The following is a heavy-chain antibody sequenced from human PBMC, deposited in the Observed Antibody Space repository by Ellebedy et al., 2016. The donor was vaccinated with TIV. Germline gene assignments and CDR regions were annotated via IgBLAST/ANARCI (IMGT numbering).Heavy chain of an antibody. J-gene: IGHJ3*02. V-gene: IGHV3-74*01. CDR1: GFTFSSYW. CDR3: AHLAPSPRGAFDI. CDR2: INSDGSST. D-gene: IGHD2-15*01. Sequence: GESLKISCAASGFTFSSYWMHWVRQVPGKGLVWVSRINSDGSSTSYADSVKGRFTISRDNAKNTLYLQMNSLRAEDTAVYYCAHLAPSPRGAFDIWGQGTMVTVSS.